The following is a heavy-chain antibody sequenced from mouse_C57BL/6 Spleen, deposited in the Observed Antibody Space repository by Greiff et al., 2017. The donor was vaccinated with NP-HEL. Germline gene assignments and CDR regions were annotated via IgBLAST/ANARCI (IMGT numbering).Heavy chain of an antibody. V-gene: IGHV1-26*01. CDR2: INPNNGGT. CDR1: GYTFTDYY. CDR3: ARGGNYNGSSYDY. J-gene: IGHJ2*01. Sequence: VQLKQSGPELVKPGASVKISCKASGYTFTDYYMNWVKQSHGKSLEWIGDINPNNGGTSYNQKFKGKATLTVDKSSSTAYMELRSLTSEDSAVYYCARGGNYNGSSYDYWGQGTTLTVSS. D-gene: IGHD1-1*01.